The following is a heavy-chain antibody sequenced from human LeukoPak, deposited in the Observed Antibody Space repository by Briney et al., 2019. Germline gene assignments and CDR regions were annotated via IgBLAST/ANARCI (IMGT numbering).Heavy chain of an antibody. CDR3: AKDLGNWNSEYYFDY. V-gene: IGHV3-48*01. CDR2: ISGSSSTI. CDR1: GFTFSSYS. Sequence: PGGSLRLSCAASGFTFSSYSMNWVRQAPGKGLEWVSYISGSSSTIYYADSVKGRFTISRDNAKNSLYLQMNSLRAEDTAVYYCAKDLGNWNSEYYFDYWGQGTLVTVSS. D-gene: IGHD1-7*01. J-gene: IGHJ4*02.